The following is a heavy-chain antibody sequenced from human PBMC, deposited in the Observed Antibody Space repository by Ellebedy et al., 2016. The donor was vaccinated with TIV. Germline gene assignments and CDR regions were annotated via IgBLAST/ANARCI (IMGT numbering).Heavy chain of an antibody. Sequence: SETLSLXXTVSGGSISSSSYYWGWIRQPPGKGLEWIGSIYYSGSTYYNPSLKSRVTISVDMSKNQFSLKLSSVTAADTAVYYCARLAYSSSSRDYYYGMDVWGQGTTVTVSS. CDR3: ARLAYSSSSRDYYYGMDV. D-gene: IGHD6-6*01. CDR1: GGSISSSSYY. CDR2: IYYSGST. V-gene: IGHV4-39*01. J-gene: IGHJ6*02.